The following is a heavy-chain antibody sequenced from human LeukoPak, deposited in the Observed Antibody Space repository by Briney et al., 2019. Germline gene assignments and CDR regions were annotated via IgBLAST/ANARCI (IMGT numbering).Heavy chain of an antibody. V-gene: IGHV3-23*01. Sequence: PGGSLRLSCAASGFTFSSYAMSWVRQAPGKGLEWVSAISGSGGSTYYADSVKGRFTISRDNSRNTLYLQMNSLRAEDTAVYYCAKDVERLDYFDYCGQGTLVTVSS. CDR2: ISGSGGST. J-gene: IGHJ4*02. D-gene: IGHD3-9*01. CDR3: AKDVERLDYFDY. CDR1: GFTFSSYA.